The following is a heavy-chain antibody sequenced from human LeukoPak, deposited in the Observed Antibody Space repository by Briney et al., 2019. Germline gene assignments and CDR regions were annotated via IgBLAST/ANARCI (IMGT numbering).Heavy chain of an antibody. CDR3: AREYSSGWYPDY. V-gene: IGHV4-39*02. J-gene: IGHJ4*02. Sequence: SETLFLTCTVSGGSISSSSYYWGWIRQPPGKELEWIGSIYYSGSTYYNPSLKSRVTISVDTSKNQFSLKLSSVTAADTAVYYCAREYSSGWYPDYWGQGTLVSVSS. D-gene: IGHD6-19*01. CDR2: IYYSGST. CDR1: GGSISSSSYY.